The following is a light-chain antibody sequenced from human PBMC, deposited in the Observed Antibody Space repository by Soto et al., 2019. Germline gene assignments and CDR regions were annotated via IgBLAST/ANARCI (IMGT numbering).Light chain of an antibody. CDR3: QQYGSSPLT. CDR1: QSVSSRS. Sequence: EIVLTQSPGTLSLSPGERATLSCRASQSVSSRSLAWYQQKPAQAPRLLLYRASSRATGIPDRFSGSGSGTDFTLTISRLEPEDFPVYYCQQYGSSPLTFGGRTKLEIK. V-gene: IGKV3-20*01. CDR2: RAS. J-gene: IGKJ4*01.